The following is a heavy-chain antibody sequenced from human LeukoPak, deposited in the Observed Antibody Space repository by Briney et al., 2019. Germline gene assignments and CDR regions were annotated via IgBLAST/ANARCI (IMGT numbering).Heavy chain of an antibody. J-gene: IGHJ3*02. D-gene: IGHD3/OR15-3a*01. CDR1: GFTFSSYV. Sequence: GGSLGRSCAASGFTFSSYVLHWVRQPPGKGLECIASISYDGSEKYYADSVKGRFTISRDNSKNTLYLQMHSLRAEDTAVYHCAKVPGLEFSDWLSGAFDIWGRETMVTVSS. V-gene: IGHV3-30*18. CDR3: AKVPGLEFSDWLSGAFDI. CDR2: ISYDGSEK.